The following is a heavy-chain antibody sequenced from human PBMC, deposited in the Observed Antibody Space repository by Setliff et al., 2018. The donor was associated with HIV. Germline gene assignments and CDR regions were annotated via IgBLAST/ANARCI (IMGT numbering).Heavy chain of an antibody. CDR2: IIPNSAGT. J-gene: IGHJ4*02. CDR3: ARGAQDYEDYYFDY. Sequence: GASVKVSCKASGYTFTGYFTHWVRQAPGQGLEWMGRIIPNSAGTNYAQKFQGRVTMTRDTSISTAYMELSSLRSDDTALYYCARGAQDYEDYYFDYWGQGTLV. CDR1: GYTFTGYF. V-gene: IGHV1-2*06. D-gene: IGHD4-17*01.